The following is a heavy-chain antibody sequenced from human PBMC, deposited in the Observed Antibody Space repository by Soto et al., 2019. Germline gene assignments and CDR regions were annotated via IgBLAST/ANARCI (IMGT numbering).Heavy chain of an antibody. J-gene: IGHJ4*02. CDR3: ARVADYGHNVGYFDY. V-gene: IGHV1-69*01. Sequence: QVQLVQSGAEVKKPGSSVKVSCKASGGTFSSYAIIWVRQAPGQGLEWMGGIIPIFGTAHYAQKFQGRVTITADECTSTAYMELSSLRSEDTALYYCARVADYGHNVGYFDYWGQGTLVTVSS. D-gene: IGHD4-17*01. CDR2: IIPIFGTA. CDR1: GGTFSSYA.